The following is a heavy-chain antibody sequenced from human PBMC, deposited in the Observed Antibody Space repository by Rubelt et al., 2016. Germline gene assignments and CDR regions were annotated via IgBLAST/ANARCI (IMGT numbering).Heavy chain of an antibody. CDR2: IWSDGSKK. Sequence: YRMHWVRQAPGKGLEWLAFIWSDGSKKYYTDSVKGRFTISRDNSRSTLYLQLSSLRAEDTAVYYCARDQGDNDYYFDYWGQGTLVTVSS. CDR3: ARDQGDNDYYFDY. J-gene: IGHJ4*02. CDR1: YR. V-gene: IGHV3-33*01. D-gene: IGHD3-3*01.